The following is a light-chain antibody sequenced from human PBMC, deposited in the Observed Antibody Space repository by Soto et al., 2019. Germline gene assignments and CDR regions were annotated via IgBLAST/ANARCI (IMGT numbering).Light chain of an antibody. Sequence: DIQMTQSPSSLSASLGDRVTITCRASQSIGSYFNWYQQKPGKAPKLLIYAASALESGVPSRFSGSGSGTDFTLTISSLQPEDFATYYCQQSYSTPGTFGQGTKVDIK. CDR1: QSIGSY. CDR2: AAS. J-gene: IGKJ1*01. CDR3: QQSYSTPGT. V-gene: IGKV1-39*01.